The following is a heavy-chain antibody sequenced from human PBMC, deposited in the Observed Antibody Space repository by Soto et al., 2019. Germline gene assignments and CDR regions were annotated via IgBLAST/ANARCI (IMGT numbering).Heavy chain of an antibody. D-gene: IGHD3-22*01. CDR2: VNHSGGL. CDR1: GGSFSGYY. Sequence: QVQLQQWGAGLLKPSETLSLTCVVDGGSFSGYYWSWIRQPPGKGLEWFGAVNHSGGLDYNPSLKRRVTISVDTSKNQFSLKLSSVTAADPALYYCAGRNGYYSGIDYWGQGTLVTVSS. V-gene: IGHV4-34*02. J-gene: IGHJ4*02. CDR3: AGRNGYYSGIDY.